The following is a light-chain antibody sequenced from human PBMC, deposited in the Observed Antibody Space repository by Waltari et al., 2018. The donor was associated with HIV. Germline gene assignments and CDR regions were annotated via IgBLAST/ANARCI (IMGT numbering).Light chain of an antibody. CDR3: GTWDSSQSAWV. V-gene: IGLV1-51*02. Sequence: QSMLTQPPSVSAAPGQRVTISCSGSGSNIENNYISWSQQLPGTAPKLLISENNKRPSAIPARFSVSKSGSAATLCITGLQTGYEANYDCGTWDSSQSAWVFGGWTRLTVL. J-gene: IGLJ3*02. CDR1: GSNIENNY. CDR2: ENN.